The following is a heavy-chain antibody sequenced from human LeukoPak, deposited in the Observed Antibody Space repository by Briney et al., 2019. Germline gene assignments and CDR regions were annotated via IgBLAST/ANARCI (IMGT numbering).Heavy chain of an antibody. CDR1: GFTFSSYG. V-gene: IGHV3-30*18. D-gene: IGHD3-22*01. J-gene: IGHJ4*02. CDR3: AKGRYYYDSSGTDY. CDR2: ISYDGSNK. Sequence: PGGSLRLSCAASGFTFSSYGMHWVRQAPGKGLEWVAVISYDGSNKYYADSVKGRFTISRDNSKNTLYLQMNSLRAEDTAVYYCAKGRYYYDSSGTDYWGQGTLVTVSS.